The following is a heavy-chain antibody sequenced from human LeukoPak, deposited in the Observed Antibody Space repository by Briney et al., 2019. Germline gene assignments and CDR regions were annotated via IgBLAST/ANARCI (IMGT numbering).Heavy chain of an antibody. CDR2: IKQDGSEK. J-gene: IGHJ5*02. CDR3: AREFSSSGWA. CDR1: EFTFSSYW. V-gene: IGHV3-7*01. D-gene: IGHD6-19*01. Sequence: GGSLRLSCAASEFTFSSYWMSWVRQAPGKGLEWVANIKQDGSEKYYVDSVKGRFTISRDNAKNSLYLQMNSLRAEDMAVYYCAREFSSSGWAWGQGTLVTVSS.